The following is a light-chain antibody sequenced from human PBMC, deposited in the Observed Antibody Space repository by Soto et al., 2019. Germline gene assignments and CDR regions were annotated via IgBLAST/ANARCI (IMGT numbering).Light chain of an antibody. J-gene: IGLJ1*01. CDR2: EVS. V-gene: IGLV2-14*01. Sequence: QSVLTQPASVSGSPGQSITISCTGTSSDVGSYNYVSWYQQHPGKAPKLLIYEVSSRPSGVSNRFSGSKSGNTASLTISGLQVEDEADYSCSSYTSSSTYVFGTGTKVTVL. CDR3: SSYTSSSTYV. CDR1: SSDVGSYNY.